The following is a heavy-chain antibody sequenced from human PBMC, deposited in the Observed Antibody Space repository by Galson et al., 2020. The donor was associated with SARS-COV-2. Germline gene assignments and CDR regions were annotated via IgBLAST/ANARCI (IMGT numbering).Heavy chain of an antibody. CDR1: GFTFSDHY. V-gene: IGHV3-11*01. Sequence: GESLKISCAASGFTFSDHYMSWIRQAPGKGLEWVSYISGTGTTIYYADSVKGRFTISRDYANNSVLLQMDSLTVDDTAVYYCVREGSRNPYGSGWYSDCWGQGTLVTVSS. CDR3: VREGSRNPYGSGWYSDC. J-gene: IGHJ4*02. D-gene: IGHD6-19*01. CDR2: ISGTGTTI.